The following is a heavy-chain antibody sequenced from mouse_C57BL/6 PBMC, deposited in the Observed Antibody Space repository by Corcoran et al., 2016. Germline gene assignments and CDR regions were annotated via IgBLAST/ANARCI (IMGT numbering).Heavy chain of an antibody. J-gene: IGHJ4*01. Sequence: EVQLQQSGPVLVKRGASVKMSCKASGYTFTDYYMNWVKQSHGKSIEWIGVINPYNGGTSYNQKFKGKATLTVDKSSSTAYMELNSLTSEDSAVYYCARNYAYYYAMDYWGQGTSVTVSS. CDR1: GYTFTDYY. CDR3: ARNYAYYYAMDY. V-gene: IGHV1-19*01. D-gene: IGHD1-1*02. CDR2: INPYNGGT.